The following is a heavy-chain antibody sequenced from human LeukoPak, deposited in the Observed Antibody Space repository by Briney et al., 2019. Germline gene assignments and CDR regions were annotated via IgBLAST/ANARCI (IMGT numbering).Heavy chain of an antibody. CDR3: ARDPGDREAFDI. V-gene: IGHV4-59*01. Sequence: SSETLSLTCTVSGGSISSYYWSWIRQPPGKGLKWIGYIYYSGSTNYNPSLKSRVTISVDTSKNQSSRKLSSVTAADTAVYYCARDPGDREAFDIWGQGTMVTVSS. CDR1: GGSISSYY. CDR2: IYYSGST. J-gene: IGHJ3*02. D-gene: IGHD4-17*01.